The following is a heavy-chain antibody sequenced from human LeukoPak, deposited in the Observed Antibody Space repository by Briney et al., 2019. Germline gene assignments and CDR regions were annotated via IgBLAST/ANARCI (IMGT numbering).Heavy chain of an antibody. CDR3: ARDSDYVWGSYRYDY. V-gene: IGHV3-48*04. CDR2: ISSSGSTI. J-gene: IGHJ4*02. D-gene: IGHD3-16*02. CDR1: GFTFSSYS. Sequence: GGSLRLSCAASGFTFSSYSMNWVRQAPGKGLEWVSYISSSGSTIYYADSVKGRFTISRDNAKNSLYLQMNSLRAEDTAVYYCARDSDYVWGSYRYDYWGQGTLVTVSS.